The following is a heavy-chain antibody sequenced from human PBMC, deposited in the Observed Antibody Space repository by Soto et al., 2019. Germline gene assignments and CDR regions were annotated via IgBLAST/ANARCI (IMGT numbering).Heavy chain of an antibody. Sequence: ASVKVSCKASGYTFTSYGISWVLQAPGQGLEWMGWVSAYNGDTNYAQNFQGRVTMTTDTSTSTAYMDLRSLRSDDTATYYCARDRGYCANGVCFRYDYWGQGTLVTVSS. CDR2: VSAYNGDT. V-gene: IGHV1-18*01. J-gene: IGHJ4*02. CDR3: ARDRGYCANGVCFRYDY. D-gene: IGHD2-8*01. CDR1: GYTFTSYG.